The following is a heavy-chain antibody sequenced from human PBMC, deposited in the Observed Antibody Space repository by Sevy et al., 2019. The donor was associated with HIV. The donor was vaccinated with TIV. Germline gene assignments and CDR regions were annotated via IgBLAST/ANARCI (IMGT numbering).Heavy chain of an antibody. J-gene: IGHJ4*02. CDR3: ARMGDYFDTSGYYPLKY. V-gene: IGHV1-2*02. D-gene: IGHD3-22*01. CDR2: INPKTGGT. CDR1: GYTFTGYY. Sequence: ASVKVSCKASGYTFTGYYVHWLRQAPGQGLEWMGWINPKTGGTYFAKKVQDRVTMTTGTSITTDYMELSGRGFDDTAVDYCARMGDYFDTSGYYPLKYWGQGTLVTVSS.